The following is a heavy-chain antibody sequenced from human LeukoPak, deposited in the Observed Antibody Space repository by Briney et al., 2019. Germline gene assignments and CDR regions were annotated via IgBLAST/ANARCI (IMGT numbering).Heavy chain of an antibody. J-gene: IGHJ4*02. CDR1: GFTFSTYG. V-gene: IGHV3-30*02. CDR3: AKVGFGWYAVDY. D-gene: IGHD6-19*01. Sequence: GGSLRLSCAASGFTFSTYGMHWVRQAPGKGLEWLTSMYDGSHDSYADSVKGRFTISRDNSKNTLYLQMNSLRAEDTAVYYCAKVGFGWYAVDYWSQGTLVTVSS. CDR2: MYDGSHD.